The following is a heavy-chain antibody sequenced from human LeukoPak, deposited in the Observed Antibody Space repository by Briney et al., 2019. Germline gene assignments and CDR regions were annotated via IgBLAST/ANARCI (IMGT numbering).Heavy chain of an antibody. J-gene: IGHJ6*02. Sequence: GASVKVSCKASGYTFTSYDINWVRQATGQGLEWMGWMNPNSGSTGYAQKFQGRVTMTRNTSISTAYMELSSLRSEDTAVYYCASGCSGGSRCSAYYYYGMDVWGQGTTVTVSS. D-gene: IGHD2-15*01. CDR1: GYTFTSYD. V-gene: IGHV1-8*01. CDR2: MNPNSGST. CDR3: ASGCSGGSRCSAYYYYGMDV.